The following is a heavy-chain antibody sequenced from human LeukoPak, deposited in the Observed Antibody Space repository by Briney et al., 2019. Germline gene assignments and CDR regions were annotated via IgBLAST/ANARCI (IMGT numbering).Heavy chain of an antibody. Sequence: GGSLRLSCAASGFSFSSYEMNWVRQAPGKGLEWVSYISSSGSTIYYADSVEGRFTISRDNAKNSLYLQMNSLRAEDTAVYYCARDRRSILGSTKDWGQGTLVTVSS. CDR2: ISSSGSTI. J-gene: IGHJ4*02. CDR3: ARDRRSILGSTKD. D-gene: IGHD1-26*01. CDR1: GFSFSSYE. V-gene: IGHV3-48*03.